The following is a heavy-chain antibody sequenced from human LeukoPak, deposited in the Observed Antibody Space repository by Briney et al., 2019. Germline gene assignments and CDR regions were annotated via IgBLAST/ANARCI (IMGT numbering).Heavy chain of an antibody. Sequence: PSETLSLTCTVSGGSISSYYWSWIRQPPGKGLEWIGYIYCSGSTNYNPSLKSRVTISVDTSKNQFSLKLSSVTAADTAVYYCARVPRVAAAGSYYYYGMDVWGQGTTVTVSS. V-gene: IGHV4-59*01. CDR3: ARVPRVAAAGSYYYYGMDV. D-gene: IGHD6-13*01. CDR1: GGSISSYY. J-gene: IGHJ6*02. CDR2: IYCSGST.